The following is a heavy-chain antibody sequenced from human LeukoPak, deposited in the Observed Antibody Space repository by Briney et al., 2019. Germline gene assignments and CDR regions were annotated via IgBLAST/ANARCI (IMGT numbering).Heavy chain of an antibody. J-gene: IGHJ4*02. CDR3: ARWESYYFDY. Sequence: GASVKVSCKASGGTFSSYAISWVRQAPGQGLEWMGRIIPILGIANYAQKFQGRVTMTRNTSISTAYMELSSLRSEDTAVYYCARWESYYFDYWGQGTLVTVSS. CDR1: GGTFSSYA. CDR2: IIPILGIA. D-gene: IGHD1-26*01. V-gene: IGHV1-69*04.